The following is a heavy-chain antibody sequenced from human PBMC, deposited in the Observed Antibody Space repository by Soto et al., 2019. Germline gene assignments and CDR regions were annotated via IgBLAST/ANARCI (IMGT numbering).Heavy chain of an antibody. CDR3: AKVWAWGSTVTTVYLDY. CDR2: ISHDGSKK. J-gene: IGHJ4*02. D-gene: IGHD4-17*01. Sequence: HPGGSLRLSCAASGFSFSSYVMHWVRQAPGKGLEWVAVISHDGSKKYYADSVKGRFTISRDNSKNTLYLQMNSLRAEDTAVYYCAKVWAWGSTVTTVYLDYWGQGTLVTVSS. CDR1: GFSFSSYV. V-gene: IGHV3-30*18.